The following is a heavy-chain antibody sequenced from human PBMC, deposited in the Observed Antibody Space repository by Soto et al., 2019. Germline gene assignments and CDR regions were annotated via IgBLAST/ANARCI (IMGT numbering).Heavy chain of an antibody. J-gene: IGHJ3*01. Sequence: EVQLVESGGGLVKPGGSLRLSCAASGFTFSSYSMNWVRQAPGKGLEWVSSISSSSGYIYYADSVKGRFTISRKNSKNSLYLKMNSLRAEDTAVYYCARDGMTDIFPHAFAVWGQGTMVTVSS. CDR1: GFTFSSYS. D-gene: IGHD1-1*01. CDR2: ISSSSGYI. CDR3: ARDGMTDIFPHAFAV. V-gene: IGHV3-21*01.